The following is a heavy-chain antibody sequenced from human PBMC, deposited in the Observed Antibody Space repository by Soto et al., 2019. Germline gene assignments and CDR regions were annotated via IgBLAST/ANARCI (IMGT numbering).Heavy chain of an antibody. J-gene: IGHJ4*02. CDR3: ARGRYGDY. Sequence: QVHLVQSGAEVKKPGASVKVSCKASGYTFTSYGITWVRQAPGQGLEWMGWISAHNGNTEYAQKLEGRGIVTRDTSTSTACMELRSLRSDGTAVYYCARGRYGDYWGQGALVTVSS. CDR2: ISAHNGNT. V-gene: IGHV1-18*01. CDR1: GYTFTSYG. D-gene: IGHD1-1*01.